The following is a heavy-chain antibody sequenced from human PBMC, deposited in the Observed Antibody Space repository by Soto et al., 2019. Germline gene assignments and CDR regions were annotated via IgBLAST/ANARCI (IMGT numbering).Heavy chain of an antibody. D-gene: IGHD2-8*01. V-gene: IGHV4-59*01. CDR2: IHYSGTT. CDR3: ARYNSYAIDY. CDR1: GTSISSYY. Sequence: SETLSLTYSVSGTSISSYYWSWIRQPPGKGLEWIANIHYSGTTNYNPSLASRVTLSVDTSKNQFSLKMTSVTAADRAMYFCARYNSYAIDYWGRGIQVTVSS. J-gene: IGHJ4*02.